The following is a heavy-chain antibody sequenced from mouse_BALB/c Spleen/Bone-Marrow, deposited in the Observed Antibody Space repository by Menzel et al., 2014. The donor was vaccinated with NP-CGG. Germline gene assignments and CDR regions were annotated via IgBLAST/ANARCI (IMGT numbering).Heavy chain of an antibody. V-gene: IGHV1-7*01. CDR3: ARRAYGGSYGFAY. J-gene: IGHJ3*01. Sequence: QVQLKESGAELAKPGASVKMSCKASGYTFTSYWMHWVKQRPGQGLEWIGYINPSTGYTEYNQKFKDKATLTADKSSSTAYTQLSSLTSEDSAVYHCARRAYGGSYGFAYWGQGTLVTVSA. CDR2: INPSTGYT. CDR1: GYTFTSYW. D-gene: IGHD1-1*01.